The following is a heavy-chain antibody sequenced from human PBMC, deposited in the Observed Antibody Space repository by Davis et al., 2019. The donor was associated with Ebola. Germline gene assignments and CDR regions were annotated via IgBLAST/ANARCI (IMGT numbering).Heavy chain of an antibody. Sequence: AASVKVSCKASGYTFTSYDINWVRQATGQGLEWMGWMKPNSGNTGYAQKFQGRVTLTRNTSIRTAYMELSSLRSDDTAVYYCARGLSLLAFYYGMDLWGQGATVTVSS. CDR1: GYTFTSYD. V-gene: IGHV1-8*01. J-gene: IGHJ6*02. CDR3: ARGLSLLAFYYGMDL. D-gene: IGHD2-15*01. CDR2: MKPNSGNT.